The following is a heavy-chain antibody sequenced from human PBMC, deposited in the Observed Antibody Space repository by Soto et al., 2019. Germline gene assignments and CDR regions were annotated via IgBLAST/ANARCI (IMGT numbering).Heavy chain of an antibody. CDR3: VRTAREGAVAPHWFDR. J-gene: IGHJ5*02. CDR1: GASIKSTDYY. CDR2: VYYTGST. D-gene: IGHD2-21*02. Sequence: SETLSLTCTVSGASIKSTDYYWIWIRHAPGKGLEWIGYVYYTGSTYYNPSLMSRLTISVDTSKNQFSLKLTSVTAAETAVYYCVRTAREGAVAPHWFDRWGQGTQVTVSS. V-gene: IGHV4-30-4*01.